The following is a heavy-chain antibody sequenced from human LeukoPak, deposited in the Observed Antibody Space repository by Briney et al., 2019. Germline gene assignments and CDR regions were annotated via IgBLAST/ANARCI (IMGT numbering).Heavy chain of an antibody. CDR2: ISSSSTYI. CDR3: ARTYSGSYGGGAFDF. D-gene: IGHD1-26*01. V-gene: IGHV3-21*01. Sequence: GGSLRLSCAASGFTFSSYNMNWVRQAPGKGLEWVSSISSSSTYIYYADSVKGRFTISRDNAKNSLYLQMNSLRAEDTALYYCARTYSGSYGGGAFDFWGQGTMVTVSS. CDR1: GFTFSSYN. J-gene: IGHJ3*01.